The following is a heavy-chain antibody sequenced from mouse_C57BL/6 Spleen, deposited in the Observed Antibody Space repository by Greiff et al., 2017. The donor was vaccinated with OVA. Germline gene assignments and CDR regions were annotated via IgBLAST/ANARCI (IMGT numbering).Heavy chain of an antibody. CDR1: GYTFTSYW. D-gene: IGHD1-1*01. V-gene: IGHV1-64*01. CDR3: ARIGPYYYGSSSMDY. Sequence: QVQLQQPGAELVKPGASVKLSCKASGYTFTSYWMHWVKQRPGQGLEWIGMIHPNSGSTNYNEKLQSKATLSVDKSSSTAYMQLSSLTSEDSAVYDSARIGPYYYGSSSMDYWGQGTSVTVSS. J-gene: IGHJ4*01. CDR2: IHPNSGST.